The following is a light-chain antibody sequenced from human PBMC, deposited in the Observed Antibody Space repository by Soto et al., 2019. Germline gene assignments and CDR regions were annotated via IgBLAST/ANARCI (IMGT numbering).Light chain of an antibody. CDR2: AAS. CDR3: QQLNSYPWT. J-gene: IGKJ1*01. Sequence: IQLTQSPSSLSASVGDRVTITCRASQDTSSYLAWYQQEPGTAPKLLIYAASTLQSGVPSRFSGSGSGTDFTLTISNLQPEDFATYYCQQLNSYPWTFGQGTKVEFK. CDR1: QDTSSY. V-gene: IGKV1-9*01.